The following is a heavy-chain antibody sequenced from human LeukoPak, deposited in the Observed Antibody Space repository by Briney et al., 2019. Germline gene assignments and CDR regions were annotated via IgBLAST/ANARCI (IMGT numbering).Heavy chain of an antibody. CDR2: MNPNSGNT. D-gene: IGHD2-21*02. CDR3: ARASPCGGDCYSDFDY. J-gene: IGHJ4*02. CDR1: GYTFTSYD. V-gene: IGHV1-8*01. Sequence: ASVKVSCRASGYTFTSYDINWVRQATGQGLEWMGWMNPNSGNTGYAQKFQGRVTMTRNTSISTAYMELSSLRSEDTAVYYCARASPCGGDCYSDFDYWGQGTLVTVSS.